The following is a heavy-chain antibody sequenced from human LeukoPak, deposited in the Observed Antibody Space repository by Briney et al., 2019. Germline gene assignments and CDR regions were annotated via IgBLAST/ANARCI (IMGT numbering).Heavy chain of an antibody. CDR1: GGSISSGSYY. J-gene: IGHJ5*02. CDR2: IYTSGST. Sequence: SETLSLTCTVSGGSISSGSYYWSWIRQPAGKGLEWIGRIYTSGSTNYNPSLKSRVTISVDTSENQFSLKLSSVTAADTAVYYCARDYNWFDPWGQGTLVTVSS. V-gene: IGHV4-61*02. CDR3: ARDYNWFDP.